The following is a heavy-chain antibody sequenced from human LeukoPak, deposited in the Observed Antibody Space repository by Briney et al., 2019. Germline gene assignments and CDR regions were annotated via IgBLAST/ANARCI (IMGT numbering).Heavy chain of an antibody. J-gene: IGHJ3*02. Sequence: NPSETLSLTGTVSGGSISSYYWSWIRQPAGKGLEWIGRIYTSGSTNYNPSLKSRVTMSVDTSKNQFSLKLSSVTAADTAVYYCARAAAYSSSWNAFDIWGQGTMVTVSS. V-gene: IGHV4-4*07. CDR3: ARAAAYSSSWNAFDI. CDR1: GGSISSYY. CDR2: IYTSGST. D-gene: IGHD6-13*01.